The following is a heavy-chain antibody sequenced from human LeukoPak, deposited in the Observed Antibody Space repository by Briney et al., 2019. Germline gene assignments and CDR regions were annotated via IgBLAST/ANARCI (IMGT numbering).Heavy chain of an antibody. D-gene: IGHD3-9*01. J-gene: IGHJ3*02. CDR2: IFSGGST. Sequence: GGSLRLSCAASGFIVSSNYMSWVRQAPGKGLEWVSVIFSGGSTYYADSVKGRFTISRDNSKNTVYLEMNSLIADDTAIYYCARGYYDILTGLPIWGQGTMVTVSS. CDR3: ARGYYDILTGLPI. V-gene: IGHV3-53*01. CDR1: GFIVSSNY.